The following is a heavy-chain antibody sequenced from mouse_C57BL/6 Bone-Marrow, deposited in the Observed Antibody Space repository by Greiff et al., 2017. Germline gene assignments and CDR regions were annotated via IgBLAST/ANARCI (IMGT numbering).Heavy chain of an antibody. Sequence: QVQLQQSGAELVRPGASVKLSCKASGYTFTDYYINWVKQRPGQGLEWIARIYPGSGNTYYNEKFKGKATLTAEKSSSTAYMQLSSLTSEDSAVYFCAREGSMDGYSFAYGGQGTLVTVSA. CDR2: IYPGSGNT. CDR3: AREGSMDGYSFAY. J-gene: IGHJ3*01. D-gene: IGHD2-3*01. CDR1: GYTFTDYY. V-gene: IGHV1-76*01.